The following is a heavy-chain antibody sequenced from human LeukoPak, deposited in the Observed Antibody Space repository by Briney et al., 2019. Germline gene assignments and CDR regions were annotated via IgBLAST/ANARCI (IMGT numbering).Heavy chain of an antibody. CDR3: ARDLGHIIDY. V-gene: IGHV3-30-3*01. CDR1: GFTFSTYT. J-gene: IGHJ4*02. Sequence: GGSLRLSCAASGFTFSTYTMHWVRQAPGKGLEWVAVTSFEGTNKYYADSVKGRFTISGDNSKNTLYLQMNSLRAEDTAVYYCARDLGHIIDYWGQGTLVTVSS. CDR2: TSFEGTNK.